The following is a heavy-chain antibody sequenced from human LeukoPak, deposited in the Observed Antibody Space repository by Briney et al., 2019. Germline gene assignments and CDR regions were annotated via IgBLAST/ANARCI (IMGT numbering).Heavy chain of an antibody. CDR2: IYSGGST. Sequence: PGGSLRLSCAASGFTVSSNYMSWVRQAPGKGLEWVSVIYSGGSTYYADSVKGRFTISRDNSKNTLYLQMNGLRAEDTAVYYCARTPYGAHFDYWGQGTLVTVSS. V-gene: IGHV3-53*01. D-gene: IGHD4-17*01. CDR3: ARTPYGAHFDY. CDR1: GFTVSSNY. J-gene: IGHJ4*02.